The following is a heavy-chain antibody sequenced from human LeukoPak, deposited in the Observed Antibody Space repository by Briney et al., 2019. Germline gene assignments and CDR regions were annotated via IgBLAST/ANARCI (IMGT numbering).Heavy chain of an antibody. V-gene: IGHV4-61*08. CDR2: IYHSGST. J-gene: IGHJ3*01. Sequence: SETLSLICSVSGGSVDNSDYYWSWLRQPPGKELEWIGHIYHSGSTIYNPSLKSRVTISVDMSKNQFSLRLTSGTAADTAVYYCARDQGGGSYRHAFDVWGQGKMVTVSS. CDR3: ARDQGGGSYRHAFDV. D-gene: IGHD1-26*01. CDR1: GGSVDNSDYY.